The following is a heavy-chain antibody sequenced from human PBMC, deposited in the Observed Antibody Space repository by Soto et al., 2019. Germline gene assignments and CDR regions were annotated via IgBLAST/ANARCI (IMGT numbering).Heavy chain of an antibody. Sequence: SETLSLTCTVSGDSISSSRYYWGWVRQPPGKGLEWIGSIYHRGSTYYSPSLKSRVTISVDTSKNQFSLYLQMNRLRAEDTAVYYCVRFGGAAAGPGDYWGQGTLVTVSS. V-gene: IGHV4-39*01. J-gene: IGHJ4*02. CDR1: GDSISSSRYY. D-gene: IGHD6-13*01. CDR3: VRFGGAAAGPGDY. CDR2: IYHRGST.